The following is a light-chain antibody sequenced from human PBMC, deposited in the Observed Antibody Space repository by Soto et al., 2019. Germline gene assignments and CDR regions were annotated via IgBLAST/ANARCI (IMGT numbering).Light chain of an antibody. CDR1: QSVGIY. CDR2: GAS. V-gene: IGKV3-20*01. Sequence: EIVLTQSPATLSLSPGERATLSCRASQSVGIYLAWYQQKPGQAPRLLIYGASSRATGIPDRFSGSGSGTDFALTISRLEPEDFAVYYCQKYGDSSITFGQGTRLEIK. CDR3: QKYGDSSIT. J-gene: IGKJ5*01.